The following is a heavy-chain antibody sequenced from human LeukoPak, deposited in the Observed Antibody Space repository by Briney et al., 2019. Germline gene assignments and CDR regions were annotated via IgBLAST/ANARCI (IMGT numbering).Heavy chain of an antibody. CDR1: GFTFSSYA. CDR3: ARGRPPSRWGFDY. J-gene: IGHJ4*02. Sequence: GRSLRLSCAASGFTFSSYAMHWVRQAPGKGLEWVAVISYDGSNKYYADSVKGRFTISRDNSKNTLYLQMNSLRAEDTAVYYCARGRPPSRWGFDYWGQGTLVTVSS. CDR2: ISYDGSNK. D-gene: IGHD3-16*01. V-gene: IGHV3-30-3*01.